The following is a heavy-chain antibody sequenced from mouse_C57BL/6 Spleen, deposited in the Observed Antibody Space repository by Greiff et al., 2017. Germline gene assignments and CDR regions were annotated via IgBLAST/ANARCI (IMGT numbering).Heavy chain of an antibody. CDR2: IYPGDGDT. D-gene: IGHD2-4*01. V-gene: IGHV1-82*01. CDR3: AREGGYDYDYAMDY. Sequence: QVQLQQSGPELVKPGASVKISCKASGYAFSSSWMNWVKQRPGKGLEWIGRIYPGDGDTNYNGKFKSKATLTVDKSSSTAYMQLSSLTSEDSAVYYCAREGGYDYDYAMDYWGQGTSVTVSS. J-gene: IGHJ4*01. CDR1: GYAFSSSW.